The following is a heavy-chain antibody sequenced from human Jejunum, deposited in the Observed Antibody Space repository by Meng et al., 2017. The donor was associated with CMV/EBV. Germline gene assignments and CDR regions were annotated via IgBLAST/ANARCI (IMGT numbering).Heavy chain of an antibody. CDR1: GFTFINDG. CDR3: ARDRHDFWTR. D-gene: IGHD3-3*01. V-gene: IGHV3-7*01. J-gene: IGHJ4*02. Sequence: SGAASGFTFINDGMGWVRQAPGKGLGWVANIKQDGSKKYYVDSVKGRFTISRDNAKNSLYLQMNSLRAEDTAVYYCARDRHDFWTRGGQGTLVTVSS. CDR2: IKQDGSKK.